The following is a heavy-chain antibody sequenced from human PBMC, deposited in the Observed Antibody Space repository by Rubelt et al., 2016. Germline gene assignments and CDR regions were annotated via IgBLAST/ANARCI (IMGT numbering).Heavy chain of an antibody. J-gene: IGHJ3*02. Sequence: QVQLVESGGGVVQPGRSLRLSCAASGFTFSSYGMHWVRQAPGKGLEWVAVIWYDGSNKYYADSVKGRFTMSRDNSKNTLYRQMNSLRADDTAVYYCARDRAGSSSWYPVFGAFDIWGQGTMVTVSS. CDR2: IWYDGSNK. CDR3: ARDRAGSSSWYPVFGAFDI. D-gene: IGHD6-13*01. V-gene: IGHV3-33*01. CDR1: GFTFSSYG.